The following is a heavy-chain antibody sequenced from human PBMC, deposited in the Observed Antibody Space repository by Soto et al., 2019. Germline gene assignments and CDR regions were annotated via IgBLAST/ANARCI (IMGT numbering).Heavy chain of an antibody. CDR2: IYHSGST. J-gene: IGHJ6*02. V-gene: IGHV4-30-2*01. CDR3: ARGRINEYYYYYGMDV. Sequence: SETLSLTCPVPSNSICSAGYSWTYSRQPPGKGLEWIGYIYHSGSTYYNPSLKSRVTISVDRSKNQFSLKLSSVTAADTAVYYCARGRINEYYYYYGMDVWGQGTTVS. CDR1: SNSICSAGYS.